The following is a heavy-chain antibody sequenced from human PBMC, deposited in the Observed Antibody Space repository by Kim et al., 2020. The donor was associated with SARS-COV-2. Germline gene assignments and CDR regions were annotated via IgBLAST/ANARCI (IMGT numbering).Heavy chain of an antibody. CDR1: GGTFSSYA. Sequence: SVKVSCKASGGTFSSYAISWVRQAPGQGLEWMGRIIPILGIANYAQKFQGRVTITADKSTSTAYMELSSLRSEDTAVYYCARGVNHNLAAAGSYYYYYGMDVWGQGTTVTVSS. CDR2: IIPILGIA. CDR3: ARGVNHNLAAAGSYYYYYGMDV. V-gene: IGHV1-69*04. D-gene: IGHD6-13*01. J-gene: IGHJ6*02.